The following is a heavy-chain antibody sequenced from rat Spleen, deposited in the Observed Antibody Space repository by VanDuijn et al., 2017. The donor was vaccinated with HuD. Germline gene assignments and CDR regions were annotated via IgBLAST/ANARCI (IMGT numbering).Heavy chain of an antibody. Sequence: EVQLVESGGGLVQPGRSLKLSCAASGFTFSDYNMAWVRQAPTKGLEWVATISYDGSSTYYRDSVKGRFTISRDNAKSTLYLQMDSLRSEDTATYYCARHDGGYWGQGTLVTVSS. J-gene: IGHJ3*01. CDR2: ISYDGSST. V-gene: IGHV5-7*01. D-gene: IGHD4-1*01. CDR1: GFTFSDYN. CDR3: ARHDGGY.